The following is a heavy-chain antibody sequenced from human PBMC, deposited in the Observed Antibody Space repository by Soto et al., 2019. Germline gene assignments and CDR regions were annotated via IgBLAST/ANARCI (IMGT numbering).Heavy chain of an antibody. CDR1: GYTFTRYG. J-gene: IGHJ4*03. CDR3: ARGEANRSACYFDY. CDR2: ISAYNGNT. V-gene: IGHV1-18*01. Sequence: ASVKISCKASGYTFTRYGISWVRQAPGQGLEWMGWISAYNGNTNYAQNLQGRVTMTTDTSTSTAYMELRNLRSEDTAVYYCARGEANRSACYFDYFGKGNLVSGSS. D-gene: IGHD2-21*02.